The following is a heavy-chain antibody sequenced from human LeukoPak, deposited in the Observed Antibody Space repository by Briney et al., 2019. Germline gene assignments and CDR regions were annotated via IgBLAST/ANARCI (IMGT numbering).Heavy chain of an antibody. CDR3: ARVGRGDQTWGSYSFDY. J-gene: IGHJ4*02. Sequence: PSETLSLTCTVSADSITTYQWSWIRQPPGKGLEWIGYISYSGATMYNPSLRSRVTISIDTSKNQFSLKLSSVTAADTAVYYCARVGRGDQTWGSYSFDYWGRGTLVTVSS. CDR1: ADSITTYQ. CDR2: ISYSGAT. V-gene: IGHV4-59*01. D-gene: IGHD3-16*01.